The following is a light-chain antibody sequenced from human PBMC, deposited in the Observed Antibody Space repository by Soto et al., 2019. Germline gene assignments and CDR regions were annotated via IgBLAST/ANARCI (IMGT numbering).Light chain of an antibody. V-gene: IGLV1-40*01. CDR2: GNS. Sequence: QSVLTQPPSVSGAPGQRVTISCTGNSSNIGAGYDVHWYQQLPGTAPKLLIYGNSNRPSGVPDRFSGSKSGTSASLAITGLQAEDEADYYCQSYDSSLSFYVFGTGTKLTVL. J-gene: IGLJ1*01. CDR1: SSNIGAGYD. CDR3: QSYDSSLSFYV.